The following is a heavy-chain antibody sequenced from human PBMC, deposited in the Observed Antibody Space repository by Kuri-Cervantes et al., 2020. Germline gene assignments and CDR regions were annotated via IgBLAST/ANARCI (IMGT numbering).Heavy chain of an antibody. Sequence: GGSLRLSCAASGFTFSDYYMSWIRQAPGKGLEWVSYISSSGSTIYYADSVKGRFTISRDNSKNTLYLQMNSLRAEDTAVYYCAKDLVTMVRGVFDYWGQGTLVTVSS. D-gene: IGHD3-10*01. CDR1: GFTFSDYY. CDR3: AKDLVTMVRGVFDY. V-gene: IGHV3-11*01. CDR2: ISSSGSTI. J-gene: IGHJ4*02.